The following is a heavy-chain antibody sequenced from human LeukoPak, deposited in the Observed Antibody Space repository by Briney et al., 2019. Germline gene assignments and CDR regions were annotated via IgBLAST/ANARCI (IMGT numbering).Heavy chain of an antibody. CDR2: IYNSGSI. Sequence: PSETLSLTCTVSGGSINSHYCNWIRQSPRKGLEWIGYIYNSGSINYNPSLKSRVTISVDTSKNQFSLKLSSVTAADTAIYYCATKVRGGFDIWGQGTMVTVSS. CDR1: GGSINSHY. CDR3: ATKVRGGFDI. J-gene: IGHJ3*02. V-gene: IGHV4-59*11. D-gene: IGHD2-15*01.